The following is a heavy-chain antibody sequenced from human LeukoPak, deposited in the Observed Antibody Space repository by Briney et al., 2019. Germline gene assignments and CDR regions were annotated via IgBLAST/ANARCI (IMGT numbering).Heavy chain of an antibody. V-gene: IGHV4-39*01. CDR3: ASLLNGGVAHWFDP. D-gene: IGHD7-27*01. CDR1: GGSISSSSSY. CDR2: IYYSGST. J-gene: IGHJ5*02. Sequence: SETLSLTCTVSGGSISSSSSYWGWIRQLPGKGLEWIGNIYYSGSTYYNPSLKSRVTISVDTSKNQSCLKLNSVTAADTAVYYCASLLNGGVAHWFDPWGQGTLVTVSS.